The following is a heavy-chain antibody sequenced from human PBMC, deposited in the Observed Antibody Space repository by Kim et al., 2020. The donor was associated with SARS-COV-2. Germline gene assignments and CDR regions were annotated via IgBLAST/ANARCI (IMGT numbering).Heavy chain of an antibody. J-gene: IGHJ3*02. D-gene: IGHD3-10*01. V-gene: IGHV5-10-1*01. CDR3: AGRWFGEKYAFDI. Sequence: YSPSFQCHVTIAADKSISTAYLQWSSLKAADTAMYYCAGRWFGEKYAFDIWGQGTMVTVSS.